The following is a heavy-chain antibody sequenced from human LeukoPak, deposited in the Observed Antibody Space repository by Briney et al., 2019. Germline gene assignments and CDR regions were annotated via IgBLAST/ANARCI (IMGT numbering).Heavy chain of an antibody. V-gene: IGHV4-34*01. CDR3: ARGPSPTVVTYFDY. D-gene: IGHD4-23*01. CDR2: INHSGST. J-gene: IGHJ4*02. Sequence: SETLSLTCAVYGGSFSGYYWSWIRQPPGKGLEWIGEINHSGSTNYNPSLKSRVTISVDTSKNQFSLKLSSVTAADTAVYYCARGPSPTVVTYFDYWGQGTLVTVSS. CDR1: GGSFSGYY.